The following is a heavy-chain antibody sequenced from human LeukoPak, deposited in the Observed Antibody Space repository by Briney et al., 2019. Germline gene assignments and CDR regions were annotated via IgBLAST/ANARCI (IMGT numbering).Heavy chain of an antibody. V-gene: IGHV3-30*02. CDR1: GFTFSSYG. CDR2: IRYDGSNK. D-gene: IGHD2-15*01. Sequence: GGSLRLSCAASGFTFSSYGMHWVRQAPGKGLEWVAFIRYDGSNKYYADSVKGRFTISRDNSKNTLYLQMNSLRAEDTAVYYCARVKGGGPLRVDGYFQHWGQGTLVTVSS. J-gene: IGHJ1*01. CDR3: ARVKGGGPLRVDGYFQH.